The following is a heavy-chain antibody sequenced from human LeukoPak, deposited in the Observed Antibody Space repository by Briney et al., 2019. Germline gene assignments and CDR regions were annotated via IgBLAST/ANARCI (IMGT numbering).Heavy chain of an antibody. CDR2: ISGSGGST. CDR1: GFTFSSYA. Sequence: GGSLRLSCAASGFTFSSYAMSWVRQAPGKGLEWVSAISGSGGSTYYADSVKGRFTISRDNSKNTLYLQTNSLRAEDTAVYYCAKVGSILWFGELSLYDAFDIWGQGTMVTVSS. D-gene: IGHD3-10*01. J-gene: IGHJ3*02. CDR3: AKVGSILWFGELSLYDAFDI. V-gene: IGHV3-23*01.